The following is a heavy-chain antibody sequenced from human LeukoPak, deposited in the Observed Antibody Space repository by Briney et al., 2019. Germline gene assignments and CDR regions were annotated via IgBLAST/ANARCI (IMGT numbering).Heavy chain of an antibody. V-gene: IGHV4-59*01. CDR3: ASHYCSSTSCPRLDAFDI. J-gene: IGHJ3*02. CDR1: GGSISSYY. CDR2: IYYSGST. D-gene: IGHD2-2*01. Sequence: SETLSLTCTVSGGSISSYYWSWIRQPPGKGLEWIGYIYYSGSTNYNPSLKSRVTISVDTSKNQFSLKLSSVTAADTAVYYCASHYCSSTSCPRLDAFDIWGQRTMVTVSS.